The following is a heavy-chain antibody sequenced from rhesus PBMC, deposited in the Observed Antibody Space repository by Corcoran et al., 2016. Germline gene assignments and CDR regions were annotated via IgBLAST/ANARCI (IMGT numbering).Heavy chain of an antibody. CDR2: HVPLDGIT. CDR1: GFPFGRLS. V-gene: IGHV1-198*02. J-gene: IGHJ4*01. Sequence: VQLVPSGAEGKKPWAPGEGSRQAFGFPFGRLSYWLVRPAPGQGLGWRGVHVPLDGITNYAEKFQGRVTINADTSTSTAYMERSSLRSEDTAMYYCARGALLQDYWGQGVLVTVSS. D-gene: IGHD2-15*01. CDR3: ARGALLQDY.